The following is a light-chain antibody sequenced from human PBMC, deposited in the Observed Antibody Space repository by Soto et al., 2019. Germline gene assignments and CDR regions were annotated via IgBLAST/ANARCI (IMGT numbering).Light chain of an antibody. V-gene: IGLV1-40*01. J-gene: IGLJ1*01. CDR3: QSYDRSLSAYV. CDR1: SSNIGSIYD. CDR2: ANT. Sequence: QSVLTQPPSVSGAPGQRVIISCTGSSSNIGSIYDVHWYQHLPGTAPKLLIYANTSRPSRVPDRFSGSRSGTSASLAITGLQAEDEADYYCQSYDRSLSAYVFGPGTKVTVL.